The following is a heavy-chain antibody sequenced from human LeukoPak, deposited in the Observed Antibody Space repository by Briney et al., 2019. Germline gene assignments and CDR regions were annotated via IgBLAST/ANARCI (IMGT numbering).Heavy chain of an antibody. J-gene: IGHJ4*02. CDR1: VYTCTSHG. V-gene: IGHV1-18*01. CDR3: ARQVDTTMALPDY. D-gene: IGHD5-18*01. CDR2: VSTYNYNT. Sequence: ASVKVSCKTSVYTCTSHGVSWVRQAPGQRLEWMGWVSTYNYNTNYAQKFRGRVTMTTDTSTSTVYRELRGLRSDDTAIYYCARQVDTTMALPDYWGQGTLVTVSS.